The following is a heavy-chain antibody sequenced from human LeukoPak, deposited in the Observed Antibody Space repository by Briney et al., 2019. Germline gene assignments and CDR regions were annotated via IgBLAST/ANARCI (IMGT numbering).Heavy chain of an antibody. CDR2: IISSSSYI. CDR1: GFTFSNYN. CDR3: AREDFGHDY. Sequence: GGSLRLSCAASGFTFSNYNMNWVRPAPGKGLELVSSIISSSSYIYYSDSVKGRFTISRDNAKNSLSLQMNSLRAEDTAVYYCAREDFGHDYWGQGTLVTVSS. D-gene: IGHD3-3*01. J-gene: IGHJ4*02. V-gene: IGHV3-21*01.